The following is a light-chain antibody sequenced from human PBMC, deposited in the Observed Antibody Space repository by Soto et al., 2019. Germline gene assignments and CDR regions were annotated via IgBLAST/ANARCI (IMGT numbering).Light chain of an antibody. Sequence: QSALTQPASVSGSPGQSITISCTGASSDIGSYDLVSWYQQNPGNTPRLIIYEVNKRPWGVSDRFSGSKSGNTASLTISGLQAQVEADYYCCSYTSSNTLVFGGGTKLTVL. J-gene: IGLJ2*01. CDR2: EVN. CDR3: CSYTSSNTLV. CDR1: SSDIGSYDL. V-gene: IGLV2-23*02.